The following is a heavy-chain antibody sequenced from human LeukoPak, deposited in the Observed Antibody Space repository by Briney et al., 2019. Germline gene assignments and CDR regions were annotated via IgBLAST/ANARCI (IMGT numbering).Heavy chain of an antibody. CDR2: IYHSGST. V-gene: IGHV4-30-2*01. Sequence: PSETLSLTCTVSGGSISSGGYYWSWIRQPPGKGLEWIGYIYHSGSTYYNPSLKSRVTISVDRSKNQFSLKLSAVTAADTAVYYCARAGGDIVVVPAAIVSASYYYYYMDVWGKGTTVTVSS. D-gene: IGHD2-2*02. CDR3: ARAGGDIVVVPAAIVSASYYYYYMDV. J-gene: IGHJ6*03. CDR1: GGSISSGGYY.